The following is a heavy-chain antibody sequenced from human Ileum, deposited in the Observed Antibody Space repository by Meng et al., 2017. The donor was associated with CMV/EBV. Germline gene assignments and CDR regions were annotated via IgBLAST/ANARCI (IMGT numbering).Heavy chain of an antibody. Sequence: GGSLRPSCAASGFTFSFYWMSWVRQAPGKGLECVANIKQDGSDTFYVDSVRGRFTISREDRKASVSLQMNSLTVGDTGVYDCARRVAALGTWGWFDTWGQGSLVTVSS. J-gene: IGHJ5*02. V-gene: IGHV3-7*01. CDR3: ARRVAALGTWGWFDT. D-gene: IGHD6-13*01. CDR1: GFTFSFYW. CDR2: IKQDGSDT.